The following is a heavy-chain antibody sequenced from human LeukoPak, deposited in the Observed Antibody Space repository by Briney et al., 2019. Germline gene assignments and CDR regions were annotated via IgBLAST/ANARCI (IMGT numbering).Heavy chain of an antibody. CDR3: ARHSYDSSGYYPVRYFDY. CDR1: GYSFTSYW. Sequence: GESLKISCKGSGYSFTSYWIGWVRPMPGKGLEWMGIIYPGDSDTRYSPSFQGQVTISADKSISTAYLQWSSLKASDTAMYYCARHSYDSSGYYPVRYFDYWGQGTLVTVSS. J-gene: IGHJ4*02. V-gene: IGHV5-51*01. CDR2: IYPGDSDT. D-gene: IGHD3-22*01.